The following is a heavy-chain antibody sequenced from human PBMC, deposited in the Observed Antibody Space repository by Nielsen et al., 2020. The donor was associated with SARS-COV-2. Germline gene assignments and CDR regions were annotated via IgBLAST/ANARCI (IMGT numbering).Heavy chain of an antibody. D-gene: IGHD3-22*01. V-gene: IGHV3-30*02. CDR3: AKEWLTPPRWYYDSSGDDY. J-gene: IGHJ4*02. CDR2: IRYDGSNK. Sequence: GGSLRLSCAASGFTFSSYAMHWVRQAPGKGLEWVAFIRYDGSNKYYADSVKGRFTISRDNSKNTLYLQMNSLRAEDTAVYYCAKEWLTPPRWYYDSSGDDYWGQGTLVTVSS. CDR1: GFTFSSYA.